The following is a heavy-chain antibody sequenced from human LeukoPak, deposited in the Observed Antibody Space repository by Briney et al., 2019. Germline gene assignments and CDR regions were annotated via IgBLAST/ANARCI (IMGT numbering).Heavy chain of an antibody. CDR1: GGTFSSYA. D-gene: IGHD3-22*01. J-gene: IGHJ4*02. CDR2: IIPILGIA. CDR3: ARDWTASSGQVAIAKDY. V-gene: IGHV1-69*04. Sequence: GASVKVSFKASGGTFSSYAISWVRQAPGQGLEWMGRIIPILGIANYAQKFQGRVTITADKSTSTAYMELSSLRSEDTAVYYCARDWTASSGQVAIAKDYWGQGTLVTVSS.